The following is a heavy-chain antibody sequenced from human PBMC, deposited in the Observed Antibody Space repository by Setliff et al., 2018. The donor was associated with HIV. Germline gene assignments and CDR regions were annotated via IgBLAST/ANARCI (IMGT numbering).Heavy chain of an antibody. V-gene: IGHV3-30*02. Sequence: PGGSLRLSCAASGFTFSSYGMHWVRQAPGKGLEWVAFIRCDGSNEYYADSVKGRFTVSRDNSKNTLYLQMNSLRAEDTAVYYCAKGSGKITIYYYYMDVWGKGTTVTVSS. D-gene: IGHD3-3*01. CDR1: GFTFSSYG. CDR3: AKGSGKITIYYYYMDV. J-gene: IGHJ6*03. CDR2: IRCDGSNE.